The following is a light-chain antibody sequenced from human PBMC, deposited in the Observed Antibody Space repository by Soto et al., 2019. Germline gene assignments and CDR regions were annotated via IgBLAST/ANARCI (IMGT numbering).Light chain of an antibody. CDR3: QQYGSSPIT. J-gene: IGKJ5*01. CDR1: QSVSSSY. V-gene: IGKV3-20*01. Sequence: EIVLTQSPGTLSLSPGERATLSCRASQSVSSSYLAWHQQKPGQAPRLLIHGASSRATGIPDRISGSGSGTDFTLTISRLEPEDFAVYYCQQYGSSPITFGQGTRLEIK. CDR2: GAS.